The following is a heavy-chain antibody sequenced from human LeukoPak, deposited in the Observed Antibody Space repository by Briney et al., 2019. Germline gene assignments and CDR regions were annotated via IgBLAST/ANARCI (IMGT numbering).Heavy chain of an antibody. D-gene: IGHD1-26*01. V-gene: IGHV1-18*01. CDR1: GGTFSSYA. CDR2: ISAYNGNT. CDR3: ARRVAGIGSDY. J-gene: IGHJ4*02. Sequence: GASVKVSCKASGGTFSSYAISWVRQAPGQGLEWMGWISAYNGNTNYAQKLQGRVTMTTDTSTSTAYMELRSLRSDDTAVYYCARRVAGIGSDYWGQGTLVTVSS.